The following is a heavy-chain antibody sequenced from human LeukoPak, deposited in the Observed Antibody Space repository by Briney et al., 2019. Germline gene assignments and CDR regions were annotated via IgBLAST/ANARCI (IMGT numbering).Heavy chain of an antibody. J-gene: IGHJ4*02. CDR1: GFTFSSYA. CDR3: AKDAYSISGSYYHFDY. Sequence: GGSPRLSCADSGFTFSSYALSWVRQARGDWVEWLSPVSNSGGTTYYADSVKGRFTISRDNSENTLYLQMNSLRAEDTAVYYCAKDAYSISGSYYHFDYWGQGTLVTVSS. CDR2: VSNSGGTT. V-gene: IGHV3-23*01. D-gene: IGHD3-10*01.